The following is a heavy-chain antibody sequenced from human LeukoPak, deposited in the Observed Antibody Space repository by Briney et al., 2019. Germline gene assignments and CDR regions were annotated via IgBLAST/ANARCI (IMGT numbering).Heavy chain of an antibody. D-gene: IGHD6-13*01. CDR3: ARKLAAAGPLYYYYYGMDV. V-gene: IGHV1-69*13. CDR2: IIPIFGTA. J-gene: IGHJ6*04. Sequence: SVKVSCKASGGTFSSYAISWVRQAPGQGLEWMGGIIPIFGTANYAQKFQGRVTITADESTSTAYMELSSLRSEDTAVCYCARKLAAAGPLYYYYYGMDVWGKGTTVTVSS. CDR1: GGTFSSYA.